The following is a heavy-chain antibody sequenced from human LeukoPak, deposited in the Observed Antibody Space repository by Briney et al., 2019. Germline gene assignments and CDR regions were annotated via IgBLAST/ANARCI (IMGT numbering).Heavy chain of an antibody. J-gene: IGHJ6*03. CDR1: GFTFSSYA. Sequence: GGSLRLSCAASGFTFSSYAMSWVRQAPGKGLEWVSAISGSGGSTYYADSVKGRFTISRDNSKNTLYLQMNSLRAEDTAVYYCAKPAIAAGGYHYYYYMDVWGKGTTVTVSS. CDR2: ISGSGGST. V-gene: IGHV3-23*01. D-gene: IGHD6-13*01. CDR3: AKPAIAAGGYHYYYYMDV.